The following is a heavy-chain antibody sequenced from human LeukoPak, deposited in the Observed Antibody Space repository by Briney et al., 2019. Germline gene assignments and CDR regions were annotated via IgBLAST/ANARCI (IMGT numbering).Heavy chain of an antibody. D-gene: IGHD3-22*01. CDR3: ARGTYYYESSGYYSYYYMDV. V-gene: IGHV1-8*03. CDR1: GYTFTSYD. Sequence: GASVKVSCKASGYTFTSYDINWVRQATGQGLEWMGWMNPNMGNTGYAQKFQGRVTITRNTSISTAYMELSSLRSEDTAVYYCARGTYYYESSGYYSYYYMDVWGKGTTVTVSS. CDR2: MNPNMGNT. J-gene: IGHJ6*03.